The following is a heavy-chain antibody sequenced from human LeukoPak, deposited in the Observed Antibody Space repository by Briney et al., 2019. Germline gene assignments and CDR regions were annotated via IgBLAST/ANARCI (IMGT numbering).Heavy chain of an antibody. D-gene: IGHD5-12*01. CDR3: ALAHGGYSGYYLFDY. J-gene: IGHJ4*02. Sequence: GASVKVSCKASGYTFTSYDINWVRQATGQGLEWMGWMNPNSGNTGYAQKFQGRVTMTRNTSISTAYMELSSLRSEDTAVYYCALAHGGYSGYYLFDYWGQGTLVTVSS. V-gene: IGHV1-8*01. CDR2: MNPNSGNT. CDR1: GYTFTSYD.